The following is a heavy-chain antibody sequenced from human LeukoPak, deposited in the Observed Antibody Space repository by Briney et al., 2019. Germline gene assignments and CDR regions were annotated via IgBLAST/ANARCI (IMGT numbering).Heavy chain of an antibody. CDR1: GGSISSYY. CDR2: IYYSGST. V-gene: IGHV4-59*08. D-gene: IGHD3-22*01. J-gene: IGHJ4*02. Sequence: PSETLSLTCTVSGGSISSYYWSRIRQPPGKGLEWIGYIYYSGSTNYNPSLKSRVTISVDTSKNQFSLKLSSVTAADTAVYYCARHSYYDSSGYSDYWGQGTLVTVSS. CDR3: ARHSYYDSSGYSDY.